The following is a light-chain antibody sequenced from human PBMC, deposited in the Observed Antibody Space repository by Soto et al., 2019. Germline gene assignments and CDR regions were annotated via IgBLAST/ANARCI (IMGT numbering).Light chain of an antibody. CDR1: QSVIRNY. CDR2: GAS. CDR3: QKYDTSPYD. V-gene: IGKV3-20*01. J-gene: IGKJ2*01. Sequence: EGMLTQSPGTLSLSPGEGAILSCRSSQSVIRNYLAWYQKKPGQAPRLLIYGASSRATGIPDRFSGSGSGTGFTLTISRLEPEAFAVYYCQKYDTSPYDFGQGTKLEI.